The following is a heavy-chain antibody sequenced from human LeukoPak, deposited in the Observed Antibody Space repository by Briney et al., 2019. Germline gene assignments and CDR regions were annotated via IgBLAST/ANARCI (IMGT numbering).Heavy chain of an antibody. V-gene: IGHV4-31*03. Sequence: SETLSLTCTVSGGSISSADYYWSWIRQHPGKGLEWIGYIYYSGNTYYNPSLKSRVTISVDTSKNQFSLKLSSVTAADTAVYYCARRSWSDAFDIWGQGTMVTVSS. J-gene: IGHJ3*02. CDR1: GGSISSADYY. D-gene: IGHD6-13*01. CDR3: ARRSWSDAFDI. CDR2: IYYSGNT.